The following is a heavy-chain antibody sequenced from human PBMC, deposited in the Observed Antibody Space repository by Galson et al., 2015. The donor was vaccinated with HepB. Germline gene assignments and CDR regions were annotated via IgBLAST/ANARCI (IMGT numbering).Heavy chain of an antibody. J-gene: IGHJ6*02. V-gene: IGHV3-30*18. D-gene: IGHD1-1*01. CDR2: ISYDGSNK. CDR1: GFTFSSYG. Sequence: SLRLSCAASGFTFSSYGMHWVRQAPGKGLEWVAVISYDGSNKYYADSVKGRFTISRDNSKNTLYLQMNSLRAEDTAVYYCAKDGAGGNWNDGNYYDYYGMDVWGQGTPVTVSS. CDR3: AKDGAGGNWNDGNYYDYYGMDV.